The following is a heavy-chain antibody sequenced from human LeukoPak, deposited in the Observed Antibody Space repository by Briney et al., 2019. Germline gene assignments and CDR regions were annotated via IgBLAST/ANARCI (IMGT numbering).Heavy chain of an antibody. D-gene: IGHD6-13*01. V-gene: IGHV3-30*18. CDR2: ISYDGSNK. CDR3: AKLAAAGPYYYYYYMDV. J-gene: IGHJ6*03. CDR1: GFTFSSYG. Sequence: SGGSLRLSCAASGFTFSSYGMHWVRQAPGKGLEWVAVISYDGSNKYYADSVKGRFTISRDNSKNTLYLQMNSLRAEDTAVYYCAKLAAAGPYYYYYYMDVWGKGTTVTVSS.